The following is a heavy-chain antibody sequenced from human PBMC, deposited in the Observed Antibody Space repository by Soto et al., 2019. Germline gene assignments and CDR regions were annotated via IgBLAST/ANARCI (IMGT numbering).Heavy chain of an antibody. J-gene: IGHJ4*02. CDR3: AKDREMGYSSGWYHFDY. CDR1: GFTFSSYG. CDR2: IPYDGSKK. Sequence: PGGSLRLSCASSGFTFSSYGMHWVRQAPGKGLEWVAVIPYDGSKKYYADSVKGRFTISRDNSKNTLYLQMNSLRAEDTAMYYCAKDREMGYSSGWYHFDYWGQGT. V-gene: IGHV3-30*18. D-gene: IGHD6-19*01.